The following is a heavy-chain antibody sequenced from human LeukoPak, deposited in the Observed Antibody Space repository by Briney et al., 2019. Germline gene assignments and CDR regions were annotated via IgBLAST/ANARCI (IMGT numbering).Heavy chain of an antibody. CDR1: GDSISSDWF. V-gene: IGHV4-38-2*02. CDR3: ARSRYNWNHS. J-gene: IGHJ4*02. Sequence: PSETLSLTCTVSGDSISSDWFWVWIRQPPGKGLEWIGSFHHSGTTYYNPSLKSRVTISIDTSKNQFSLKLSSVTAADTALYSCARSRYNWNHSWGQGILVTVSS. CDR2: FHHSGTT. D-gene: IGHD1-20*01.